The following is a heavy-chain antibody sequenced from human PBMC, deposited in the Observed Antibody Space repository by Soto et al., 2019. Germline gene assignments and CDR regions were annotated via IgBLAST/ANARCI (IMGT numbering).Heavy chain of an antibody. CDR2: ISGSGGDT. V-gene: IGHV3-23*01. Sequence: GGSLRLSCAASGFGFSTYPMTWVRQAPGKRLEGVSSISGSGGDTYYIDSVKGRFTISRDNSKNTVYLQMNSLRAEDTAVYYCAKILSTVTTYYYGMDVWGQGTTVTVSS. CDR1: GFGFSTYP. D-gene: IGHD4-17*01. CDR3: AKILSTVTTYYYGMDV. J-gene: IGHJ6*02.